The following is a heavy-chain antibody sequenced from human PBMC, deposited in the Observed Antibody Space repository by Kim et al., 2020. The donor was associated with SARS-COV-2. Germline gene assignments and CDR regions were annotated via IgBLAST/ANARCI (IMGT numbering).Heavy chain of an antibody. V-gene: IGHV7-4-1*02. J-gene: IGHJ4*02. D-gene: IGHD3-10*01. CDR2: INTNTGVA. Sequence: ASVKVSCKTSGYTFTSYSMNWVRQAPGQGLEWMGWINTNTGVATYAQGFTGRFVFSLDTSVSTAYLHISGLKTEDTAVYYCAKKFYYGSGTFSPAPFDYWGQGTLVTVSS. CDR3: AKKFYYGSGTFSPAPFDY. CDR1: GYTFTSYS.